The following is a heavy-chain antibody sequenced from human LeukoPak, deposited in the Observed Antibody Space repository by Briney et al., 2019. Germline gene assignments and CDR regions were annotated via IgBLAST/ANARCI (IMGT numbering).Heavy chain of an antibody. Sequence: PGASVKVSCKASGGTSNSHAISWVRQAPGQGLEWMGRIIPNLGTTNRAQNFQDRVTLTADKSTNTAYMEHTSLTSDDTAVYYCATTNDGGGYQWGDFFDFWGQGTLVTVSS. CDR3: ATTNDGGGYQWGDFFDF. CDR1: GGTSNSHA. J-gene: IGHJ4*02. CDR2: IIPNLGTT. D-gene: IGHD3-22*01. V-gene: IGHV1-69*04.